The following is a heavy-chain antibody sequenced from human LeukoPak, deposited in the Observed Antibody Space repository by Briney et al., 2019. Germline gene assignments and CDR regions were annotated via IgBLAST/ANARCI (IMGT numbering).Heavy chain of an antibody. Sequence: GGSLRLSCAASGFTFSSYAMSWVRQAPGKGLEWVSAIIGSGGSTYYADSVKGRFTISRDNSKNTLYLQMNSLRAEDTAVYYCAKDSTHYSSSSHYFDYWGQGTLVTVSS. J-gene: IGHJ4*02. V-gene: IGHV3-23*01. D-gene: IGHD6-6*01. CDR2: IIGSGGST. CDR1: GFTFSSYA. CDR3: AKDSTHYSSSSHYFDY.